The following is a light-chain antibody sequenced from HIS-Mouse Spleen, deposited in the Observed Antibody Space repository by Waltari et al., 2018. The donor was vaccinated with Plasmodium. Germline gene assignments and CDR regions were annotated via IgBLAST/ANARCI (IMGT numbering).Light chain of an antibody. CDR3: YSAADNNLV. CDR1: ALPKQY. CDR2: KDS. Sequence: SYELTQPPSVSVSPGQTARLTCSGDALPKQYAYWYQQKPGQAPVLVIYKDSERPSGIPERFSGSSSGTTVTLTISGVQAEDEADYYCYSAADNNLVFGGGTKLTVL. J-gene: IGLJ3*02. V-gene: IGLV3-25*03.